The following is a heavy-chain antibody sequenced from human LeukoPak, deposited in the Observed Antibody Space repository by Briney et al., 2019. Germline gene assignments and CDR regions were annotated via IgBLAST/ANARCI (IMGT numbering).Heavy chain of an antibody. CDR3: AKSSHSYGNDALDI. CDR2: IRGGGGVK. CDR1: GFIFDDCA. J-gene: IGHJ3*02. Sequence: PGGSLRLSCAASGFIFDDCAMHWVRQAPGKGLEYVSVIRGGGGVKYYAASVKGRFTISRDNSKNTLYLQMNSLRAEDTAVYYCAKSSHSYGNDALDIWGQGTMVTVSS. V-gene: IGHV3-23*01. D-gene: IGHD5-18*01.